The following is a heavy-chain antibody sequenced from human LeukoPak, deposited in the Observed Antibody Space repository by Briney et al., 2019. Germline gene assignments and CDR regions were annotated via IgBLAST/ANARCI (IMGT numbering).Heavy chain of an antibody. CDR2: IYPGDSDT. CDR3: ARHRYSSGLDAFDI. CDR1: GYSFTSYW. Sequence: GESLKISCKGSGYSFTSYWIGWVRQVPGEGLERMGIIYPGDSDTRYSPSFQGQVTISADKSISTAYLQWSSLKASDTAMYYCARHRYSSGLDAFDIWGQGTMVTVSS. J-gene: IGHJ3*02. D-gene: IGHD6-19*01. V-gene: IGHV5-51*01.